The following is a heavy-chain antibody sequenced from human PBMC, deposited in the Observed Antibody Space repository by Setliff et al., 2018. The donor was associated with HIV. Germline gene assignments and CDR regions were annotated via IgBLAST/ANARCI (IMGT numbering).Heavy chain of an antibody. J-gene: IGHJ4*02. CDR3: ARSSYYDVNSPFDY. CDR1: GFTFSSYG. CDR2: IRYTGSNK. D-gene: IGHD3-16*01. V-gene: IGHV3-30*02. Sequence: GGSLRLSCAASGFTFSSYGIHWVRQAPGKGLEWVAFIRYTGSNKYYADSVKGRFTISRDNSKNTLYLQMNSLRAEDTALYYCARSSYYDVNSPFDYWGQGTRVTVSS.